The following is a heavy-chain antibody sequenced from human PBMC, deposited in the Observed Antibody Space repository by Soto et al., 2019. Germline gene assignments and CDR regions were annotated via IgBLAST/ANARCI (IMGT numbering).Heavy chain of an antibody. Sequence: QVQLQESGPGLVKPSETLSLTCSVSGGSISSYYWNWIRQPAGKGLEWIGRIYSSGSTNYNPSLKSRVAMSVDSSKNQFSLKVSSVTAAYTAVYYCARARGSAIAATLDYWGQGTLVTVSS. J-gene: IGHJ4*02. CDR1: GGSISSYY. V-gene: IGHV4-4*07. CDR3: ARARGSAIAATLDY. CDR2: IYSSGST. D-gene: IGHD2-15*01.